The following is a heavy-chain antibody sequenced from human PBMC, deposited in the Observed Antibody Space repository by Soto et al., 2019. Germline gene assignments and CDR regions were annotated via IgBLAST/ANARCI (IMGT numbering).Heavy chain of an antibody. D-gene: IGHD6-19*01. J-gene: IGHJ4*02. CDR3: ARGLIKGSHYSGGWYYFDS. Sequence: PSETLSLTCAVYGESFSGHIWTWIRQTPGKGLQWIGQINHSGSASYNPSLKSRVTISVHTSNSQFSLELSSVTAADTAVYYCARGLIKGSHYSGGWYYFDSWGQGTQVTVSS. CDR2: INHSGSA. V-gene: IGHV4-34*01. CDR1: GESFSGHI.